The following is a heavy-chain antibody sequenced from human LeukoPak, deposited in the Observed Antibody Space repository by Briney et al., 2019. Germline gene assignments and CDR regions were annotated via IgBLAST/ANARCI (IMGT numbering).Heavy chain of an antibody. J-gene: IGHJ4*02. V-gene: IGHV3-9*01. CDR3: AKYSGYDYYFDY. Sequence: GGSLRLSVEASGFSFDDFAMHWVRQAPGKGLGGVSGISWNSGDIDYADSVKGRFTISRDNAKNSLYLQMNSLRAEDTALYYCAKYSGYDYYFDYWGQGTLVTVSS. CDR1: GFSFDDFA. D-gene: IGHD5-12*01. CDR2: ISWNSGDI.